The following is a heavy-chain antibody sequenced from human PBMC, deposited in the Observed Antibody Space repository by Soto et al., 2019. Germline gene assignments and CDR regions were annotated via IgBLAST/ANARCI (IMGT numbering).Heavy chain of an antibody. CDR2: IYYSGSI. Sequence: QVQLQESGPGLVTPSQTLSLTCTVSGGSISSGDSYWSWIRQPPGKGLEWIGYIYYSGSIFYNPSLESLVIISVDTSKNQFSLKLSSVTAADTAVYYCARDDCGTSRCSYYYGMDVWGQGTTVTVSS. J-gene: IGHJ6*02. V-gene: IGHV4-30-4*01. CDR3: ARDDCGTSRCSYYYGMDV. CDR1: GGSISSGDSY. D-gene: IGHD2-21*01.